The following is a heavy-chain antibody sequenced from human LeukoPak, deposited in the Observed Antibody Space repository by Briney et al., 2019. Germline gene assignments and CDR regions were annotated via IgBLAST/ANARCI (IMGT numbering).Heavy chain of an antibody. J-gene: IGHJ4*02. CDR1: GFTFTTYW. Sequence: PGGSLRLSCAASGFTFTTYWMHWVRQAPGKGLVWVSHINSDGSITSYADSVKGRFTISRDNAKNTLYLQMNSLRAEDTALYYCAKDIANGDPSYHWGQGTLVTVSS. D-gene: IGHD4-17*01. V-gene: IGHV3-74*01. CDR2: INSDGSIT. CDR3: AKDIANGDPSYH.